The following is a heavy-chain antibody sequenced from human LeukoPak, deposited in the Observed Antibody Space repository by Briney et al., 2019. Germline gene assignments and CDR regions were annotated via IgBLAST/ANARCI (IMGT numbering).Heavy chain of an antibody. D-gene: IGHD3-3*01. Sequence: SETLSLTCAVYGGSFSGYYWSWIRQPPGKGLEWIGEISHRGSTKYNPSLKSRVTISVDTYKNQFSLKLSSVTAADTAVYYCARGQDFWSGYPFDYWGQGILVTVSS. CDR1: GGSFSGYY. CDR2: ISHRGST. CDR3: ARGQDFWSGYPFDY. J-gene: IGHJ4*02. V-gene: IGHV4-34*01.